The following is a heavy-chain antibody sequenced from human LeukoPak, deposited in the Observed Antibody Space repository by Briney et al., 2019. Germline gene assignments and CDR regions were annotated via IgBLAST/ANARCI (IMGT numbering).Heavy chain of an antibody. Sequence: GGSLRLSCAASGFTFSSYAMHWVRQAPGKGLEYVSAIVSNGGSTYYANSVKGRFTISRDNSKNTLYLRMGSLRAEDMAVYYCARGGYGEGTDYWGQGTLVTVSS. CDR2: IVSNGGST. J-gene: IGHJ4*02. CDR1: GFTFSSYA. CDR3: ARGGYGEGTDY. V-gene: IGHV3-64*01. D-gene: IGHD4-17*01.